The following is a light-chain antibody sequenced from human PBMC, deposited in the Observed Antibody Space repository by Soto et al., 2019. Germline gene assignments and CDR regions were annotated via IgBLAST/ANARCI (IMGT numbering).Light chain of an antibody. CDR3: QSADSSGTDV. CDR1: ALPKQY. V-gene: IGLV3-25*03. Sequence: SYELTQPPSVSVSPGQTARITCSGDALPKQYAYWYQQKPDQAPVLVIYKDSERPSGIPERFSGSSSGTTVTLTISGVQAEDEADYYCQSADSSGTDVFGTGTKVTVL. CDR2: KDS. J-gene: IGLJ1*01.